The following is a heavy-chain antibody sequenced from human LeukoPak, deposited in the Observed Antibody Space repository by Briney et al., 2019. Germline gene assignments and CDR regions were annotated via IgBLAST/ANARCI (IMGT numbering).Heavy chain of an antibody. CDR2: ISSSSSYI. CDR3: ARDWGQWLAPTKYDY. J-gene: IGHJ4*02. CDR1: GFTFSSYS. V-gene: IGHV3-21*01. Sequence: PGGPLRLSCAASGFTFSSYSMNWVRQAPGKGLEWVSSISSSSSYIYYADSVKGRFTISRDNAKNSLYLQMNSLRAEDTAVYYCARDWGQWLAPTKYDYWGQGTLVTVSS. D-gene: IGHD6-19*01.